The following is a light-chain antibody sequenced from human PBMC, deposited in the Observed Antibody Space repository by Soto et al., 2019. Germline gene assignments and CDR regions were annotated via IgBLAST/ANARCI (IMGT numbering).Light chain of an antibody. J-gene: IGKJ4*01. CDR2: DAS. CDR3: QQYNSYRLT. CDR1: QSISSW. V-gene: IGKV1-5*01. Sequence: DIQMTQSPSTLSASVGDRVTITCRASQSISSWLAWYQQKPGKAPNLLIYDASKLKSGGPSRFSGSGSGTEFTLTISSLQPDDSATYYCQQYNSYRLTFGGGTKVEMK.